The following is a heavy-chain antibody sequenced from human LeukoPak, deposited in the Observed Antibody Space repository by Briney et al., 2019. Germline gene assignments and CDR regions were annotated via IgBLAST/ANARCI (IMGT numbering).Heavy chain of an antibody. J-gene: IGHJ4*02. CDR3: ARDWRIGGYPYFRY. Sequence: GASVKVSCKASGYTFTSYGISWVRQAPGQGLEWMGWISAYNGNTNYAQKLQGRVTMTTDTSTSTAYMELRSLRSDDTAVYYCARDWRIGGYPYFRYWVQGTLVTVSS. D-gene: IGHD3-22*01. V-gene: IGHV1-18*01. CDR2: ISAYNGNT. CDR1: GYTFTSYG.